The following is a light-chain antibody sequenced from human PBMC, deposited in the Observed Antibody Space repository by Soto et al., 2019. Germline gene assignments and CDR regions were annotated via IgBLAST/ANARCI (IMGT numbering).Light chain of an antibody. V-gene: IGLV3-21*04. CDR3: QVWDSSSDHPV. CDR1: NLGTKS. J-gene: IGLJ2*01. CDR2: YDS. Sequence: SYELTQPPSVSVATGKTARIACGGNNLGTKSVHWYQQKPGQAPVLVIYYDSDRPSGIPERFSGSTSGNTATLTISRVEAGDEADYYCQVWDSSSDHPVFGGGTKLTVL.